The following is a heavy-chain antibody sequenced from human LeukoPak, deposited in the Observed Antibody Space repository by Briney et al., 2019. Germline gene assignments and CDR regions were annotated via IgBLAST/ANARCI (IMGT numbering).Heavy chain of an antibody. J-gene: IGHJ4*02. Sequence: SETLSLTCAVSGGSISTYYWNWIRQPPGKGLGWIGYIYYSGNANYNPSLKSRVTISVDTSKNQFSLNLISVTAADTAVYYCARAGYYYDTMGETWGQGILVTVSS. D-gene: IGHD3-22*01. CDR3: ARAGYYYDTMGET. CDR1: GGSISTYY. V-gene: IGHV4-59*01. CDR2: IYYSGNA.